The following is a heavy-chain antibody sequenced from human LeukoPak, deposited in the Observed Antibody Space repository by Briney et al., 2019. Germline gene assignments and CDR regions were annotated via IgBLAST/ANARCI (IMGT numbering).Heavy chain of an antibody. J-gene: IGHJ4*02. CDR1: EFTFRYYW. V-gene: IGHV3-7*04. D-gene: IGHD4-17*01. Sequence: GGSLRLSCAASEFTFRYYWMSWVRQAPGKGLEWVANINQHGSEKYYVDSVKGRFTISRDNAKNSLSLQMNSLRAEDTAVYYCAKALADHYGVFDYWGQGTLVTVSS. CDR3: AKALADHYGVFDY. CDR2: INQHGSEK.